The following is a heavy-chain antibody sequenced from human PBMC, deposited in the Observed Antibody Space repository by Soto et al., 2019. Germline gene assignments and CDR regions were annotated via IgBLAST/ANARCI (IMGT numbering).Heavy chain of an antibody. CDR3: AMRTVTTIYYYGMDV. CDR2: IYYSGST. J-gene: IGHJ6*02. CDR1: GGSISSYY. D-gene: IGHD4-17*01. V-gene: IGHV4-59*01. Sequence: PSETLSLTCTVSGGSISSYYWTWIRQPPGKGLEWIGYIYYSGSTYYNPSLKSRVTISVDTSKNQFSLRLNSVTAADTAVYYCAMRTVTTIYYYGMDVWGQGTTVTVSS.